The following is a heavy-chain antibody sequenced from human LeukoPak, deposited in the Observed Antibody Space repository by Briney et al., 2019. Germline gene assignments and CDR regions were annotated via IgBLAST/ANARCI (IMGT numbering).Heavy chain of an antibody. V-gene: IGHV4-61*01. D-gene: IGHD5-18*01. CDR1: GVSINTCCYY. Sequence: SETLSLTCDVSGVSINTCCYYWPWIRQPPGRGLEWIGYKHYSGSTRYNSSLRSRLTISLDTSKNQFSLRLTSVTAADTAVYYCAGGRSYGFDFDSWGPGTLVIVSS. CDR3: AGGRSYGFDFDS. CDR2: KHYSGST. J-gene: IGHJ4*02.